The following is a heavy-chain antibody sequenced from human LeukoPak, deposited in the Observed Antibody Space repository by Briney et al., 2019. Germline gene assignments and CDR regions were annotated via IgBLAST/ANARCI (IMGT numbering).Heavy chain of an antibody. CDR3: ARVGYYDSSGYFNY. CDR1: GGSISSYY. J-gene: IGHJ4*02. Sequence: SETLSLTCTVSGGSISSYYWGWIRQPPGKGLEWIGSIYHSGSTYYNPSLKSRVTISVDTSKNQFSLKLSSVTAADTAVYYCARVGYYDSSGYFNYWGQGTLVTVSS. V-gene: IGHV4-38-2*02. CDR2: IYHSGST. D-gene: IGHD3-22*01.